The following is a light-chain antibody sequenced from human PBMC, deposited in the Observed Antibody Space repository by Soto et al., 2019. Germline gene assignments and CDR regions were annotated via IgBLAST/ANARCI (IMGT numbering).Light chain of an antibody. V-gene: IGLV2-8*01. Sequence: SVLTQAPSPSGASGQAVNISCTGTSNDVGAYNYVSWYQQHPGKAPKLMIYEVSKRPSGVPDRFSGSKSGNTASLTVSGLQAEDEADYYCSSYAGGNNYVFGTGTKVTVL. J-gene: IGLJ1*01. CDR3: SSYAGGNNYV. CDR2: EVS. CDR1: SNDVGAYNY.